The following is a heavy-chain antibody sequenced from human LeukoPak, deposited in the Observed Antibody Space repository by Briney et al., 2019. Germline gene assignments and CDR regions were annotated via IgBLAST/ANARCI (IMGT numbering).Heavy chain of an antibody. CDR2: IYSGTV. CDR1: GASISGHF. J-gene: IGHJ5*02. V-gene: IGHV4-59*11. CDR3: VKVGYGSGTWGWFDP. D-gene: IGHD3-10*01. Sequence: SETLSLPCNVSGASISGHFWSWIRQSPGKGLECIGYIYSGTVDYNPSLKSRATISGDTSKNQVSLNLKSVTTVDTAMYYCVKVGYGSGTWGWFDPWGQGILVTVST.